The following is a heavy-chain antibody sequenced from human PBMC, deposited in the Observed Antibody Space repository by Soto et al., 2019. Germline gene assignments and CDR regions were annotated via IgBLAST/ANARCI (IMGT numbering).Heavy chain of an antibody. CDR3: AREGHTGVEAFDI. D-gene: IGHD2-15*01. V-gene: IGHV1-46*01. CDR1: GYTFTSYY. CDR2: INPSGGST. Sequence: GASVKVSCKASGYTFTSYYMHWVRQAPGQGLEWMGIINPSGGSTSYVQKFQGRVTMTRDTSTSTVYMELSSLRSEDTAVYYCAREGHTGVEAFDIWGQGTMVTVSS. J-gene: IGHJ3*02.